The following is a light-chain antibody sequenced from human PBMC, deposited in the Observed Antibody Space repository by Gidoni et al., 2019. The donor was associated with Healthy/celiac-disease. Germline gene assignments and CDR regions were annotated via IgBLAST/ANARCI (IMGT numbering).Light chain of an antibody. Sequence: EIVLTQSPATLSLSPGERATLSCRASQSVSSYLAWYQQKPGQAPRLLIYEASNRATGIPARFSGSGSGTDFTLTISSLEPEDFAVYYCQQRSNFTFGGGTKVEIK. CDR2: EAS. CDR1: QSVSSY. V-gene: IGKV3-11*01. J-gene: IGKJ4*01. CDR3: QQRSNFT.